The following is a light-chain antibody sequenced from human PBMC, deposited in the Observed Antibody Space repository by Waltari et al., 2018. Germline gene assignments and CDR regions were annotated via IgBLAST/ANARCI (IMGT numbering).Light chain of an antibody. CDR1: GSNIGSVYD. Sequence: PPQHVTISCTGSGSNIGSVYDVHWYKQLPGTAPKLPIYETSTGPSGVPARVSGSKSGASASLAITGLQAEDEADYFCQSYDNRLSEWVFGGGTKLTVL. V-gene: IGLV1-40*03. CDR2: ETS. J-gene: IGLJ3*02. CDR3: QSYDNRLSEWV.